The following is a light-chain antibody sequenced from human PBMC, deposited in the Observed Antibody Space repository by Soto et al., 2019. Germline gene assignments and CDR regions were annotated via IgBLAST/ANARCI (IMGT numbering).Light chain of an antibody. CDR3: QQVNSYPIT. Sequence: DIHLTQSPSFLSASVGDKVIITCGASQGISSSLAWYQQKPGKAPKLLIYDASTLQSGVPSRFSGSGSGTELTLTISSLQPEDVATYYCQQVNSYPITFGQGTRLEIK. CDR2: DAS. J-gene: IGKJ5*01. CDR1: QGISSS. V-gene: IGKV1-9*01.